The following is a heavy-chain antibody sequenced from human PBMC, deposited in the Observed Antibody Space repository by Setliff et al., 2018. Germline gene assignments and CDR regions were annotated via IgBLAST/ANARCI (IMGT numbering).Heavy chain of an antibody. CDR2: IYYSGST. J-gene: IGHJ4*02. V-gene: IGHV4-59*11. Sequence: PSETLSLTCTVSGGSISSHYWSWIRQPPGKGLEWIGSIYYSGSTNYNPSLKSRVTISVDTSKNQFSLKLSSVTAADTAVYYCARDLTAMYYFDYWGQGTLVPSPQ. CDR3: ARDLTAMYYFDY. CDR1: GGSISSHY.